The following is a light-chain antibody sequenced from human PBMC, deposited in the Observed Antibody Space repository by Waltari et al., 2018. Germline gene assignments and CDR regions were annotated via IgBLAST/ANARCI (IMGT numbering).Light chain of an antibody. J-gene: IGKJ2*01. CDR3: QQSFSTPYT. CDR1: QSISSY. V-gene: IGKV1-39*01. CDR2: STS. Sequence: DIRMTQSPSSLSASLGDRVTITCRASQSISSYVNWYQQKPGKAPKLLMYSTSSLQSGVPSRFSGSGSGTDFTLTVSSLQPEDFATYYFQQSFSTPYTFGQGTKLEIK.